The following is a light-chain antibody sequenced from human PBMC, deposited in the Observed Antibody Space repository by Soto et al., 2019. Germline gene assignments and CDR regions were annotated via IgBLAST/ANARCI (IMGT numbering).Light chain of an antibody. CDR1: QSFSSTY. CDR2: GAS. V-gene: IGKV3-20*01. CDR3: QQYSSSPIT. J-gene: IGKJ5*01. Sequence: TPSEFTVSLSPGDLAILSCGASQSFSSTYSAWYQQKPGQAPRLLIYGASSRATGIPDRFSGGGSGTDFSLTISRLYPEDFAVYYCQQYSSSPITFGQGTRLEIK.